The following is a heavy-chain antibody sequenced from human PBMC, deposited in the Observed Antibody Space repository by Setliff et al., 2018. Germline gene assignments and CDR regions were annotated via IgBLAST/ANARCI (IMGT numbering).Heavy chain of an antibody. V-gene: IGHV3-72*01. Sequence: GGSLRLSCAASGFTFSDHYMDWVRQAPGRGLQWVARTRNKADGYTTEYAASVKGRFTISRDDSKNSLYLQMNGLETEDTAVYYCAREGALGTDSWGQGTLVTVSS. CDR2: TRNKADGYTT. CDR3: AREGALGTDS. D-gene: IGHD1-26*01. J-gene: IGHJ5*01. CDR1: GFTFSDHY.